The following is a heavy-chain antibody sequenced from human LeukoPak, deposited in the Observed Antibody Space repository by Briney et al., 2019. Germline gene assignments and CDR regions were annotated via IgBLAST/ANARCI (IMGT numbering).Heavy chain of an antibody. J-gene: IGHJ4*02. CDR1: GYTFTSYG. CDR2: ISAYNGNT. Sequence: GASVKVSCKASGYTFTSYGISWVRQAPGQGLEWMGWISAYNGNTNYAQKLQGRVTMTTDTSTNTPYLELRSLRSDDTAVYYCARDSFDWLLYYFDYWGQGTLVTVSS. CDR3: ARDSFDWLLYYFDY. D-gene: IGHD3-9*01. V-gene: IGHV1-18*01.